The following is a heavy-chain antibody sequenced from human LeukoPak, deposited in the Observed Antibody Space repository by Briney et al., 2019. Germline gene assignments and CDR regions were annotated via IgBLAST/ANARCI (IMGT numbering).Heavy chain of an antibody. D-gene: IGHD3-22*01. CDR2: ISSSGSTI. J-gene: IGHJ4*02. V-gene: IGHV3-48*03. CDR1: GFTFSRYG. Sequence: PGGSLRLSCAASGFTFSRYGMSWVRQAPGKGLEWVSYISSSGSTIYYAGSVKGRFTISRDNAKNSLYLQMNSLRAEDTAVYYCARGRTYYYDSPCGYWGQGTLVTVSS. CDR3: ARGRTYYYDSPCGY.